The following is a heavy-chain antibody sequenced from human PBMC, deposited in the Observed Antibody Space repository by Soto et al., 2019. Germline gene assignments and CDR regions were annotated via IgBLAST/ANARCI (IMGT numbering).Heavy chain of an antibody. V-gene: IGHV3-21*01. CDR2: ISSSSSYI. CDR1: GFTFSSYS. J-gene: IGHJ6*02. CDR3: ARDSARQVGYYYGMDV. Sequence: EVQLVESGGGLVKPGGSLRLSCAASGFTFSSYSMNWVRQAPGKGLEWVSSISSSSSYIYYADSVKGRFTISRDNPHHSLYLQMNSLSADDTAVYYCARDSARQVGYYYGMDVWGQGTPVTVSS. D-gene: IGHD1-26*01.